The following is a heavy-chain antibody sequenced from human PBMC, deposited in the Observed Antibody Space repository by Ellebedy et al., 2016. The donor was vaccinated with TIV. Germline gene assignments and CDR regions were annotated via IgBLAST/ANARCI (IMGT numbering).Heavy chain of an antibody. Sequence: SVKVSCXASGGTFSSYAISWVRQAPGQGLEWMGGIIPIFGTANYAQKFQGRVTITADESTSTAYMELSSLRSEDTAVYYCARYCSSTSCRKTDAFDIWGQGTMVTVSS. V-gene: IGHV1-69*13. D-gene: IGHD2-2*01. J-gene: IGHJ3*02. CDR1: GGTFSSYA. CDR3: ARYCSSTSCRKTDAFDI. CDR2: IIPIFGTA.